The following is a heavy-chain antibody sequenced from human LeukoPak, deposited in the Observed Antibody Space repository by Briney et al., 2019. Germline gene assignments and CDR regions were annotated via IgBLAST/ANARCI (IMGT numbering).Heavy chain of an antibody. CDR3: AAGYSSGWSEN. CDR1: GFTFSSYW. CDR2: INSDGSST. D-gene: IGHD6-19*01. V-gene: IGHV3-74*01. Sequence: GGSLRLSCAASGFTFSSYWMHWVRQAPGKGLVWVSRINSDGSSTSYADSVKGRFTISRDNAKNTLYLQMNSLRAEDTAVYYCAAGYSSGWSENWGQGTLVTVSS. J-gene: IGHJ4*02.